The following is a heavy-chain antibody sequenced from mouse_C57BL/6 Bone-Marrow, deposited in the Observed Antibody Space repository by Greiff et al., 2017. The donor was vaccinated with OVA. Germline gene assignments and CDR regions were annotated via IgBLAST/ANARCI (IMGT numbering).Heavy chain of an antibody. CDR2: ISNGGGST. Sequence: EVKLMESGGGLVQPGGSLKLSCAASGFTFSDYYMYWVRQTPEKRLEWVAYISNGGGSTYYPDTVKGRFTISRDNAKNPLYLQMSRLKSEDTAMYYCASDPWFAYWGQGTLVTVSA. J-gene: IGHJ3*01. CDR3: ASDPWFAY. V-gene: IGHV5-12*01. CDR1: GFTFSDYY.